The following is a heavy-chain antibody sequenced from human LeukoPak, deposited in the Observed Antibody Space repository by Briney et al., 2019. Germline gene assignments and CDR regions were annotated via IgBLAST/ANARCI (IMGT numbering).Heavy chain of an antibody. J-gene: IGHJ5*02. Sequence: ASVKVSCKASGYTFTGYYVLWVRQAPGQGLEWMGWINPNRGDTNYEQKFQGRVTMTRDTSISTAYMELGGLKSDDTAVYYCARWVGYSNWFDPWGQGTLVTVSS. CDR3: ARWVGYSNWFDP. D-gene: IGHD2-15*01. V-gene: IGHV1-2*02. CDR2: INPNRGDT. CDR1: GYTFTGYY.